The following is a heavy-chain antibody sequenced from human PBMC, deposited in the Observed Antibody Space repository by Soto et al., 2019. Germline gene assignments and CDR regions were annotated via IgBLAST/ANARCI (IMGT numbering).Heavy chain of an antibody. J-gene: IGHJ6*02. D-gene: IGHD3-10*01. CDR2: ISYDGSNK. V-gene: IGHV3-30-3*01. CDR3: ARGLWFGESHYYYGMDV. CDR1: GFTVSSYA. Sequence: GGSLRLSCAASGFTVSSYAMHWVRQAPGKGLEWVAVISYDGSNKYYADSVKGRFTISRDNSKNTLYLQMNSLRAEDTAVYYCARGLWFGESHYYYGMDVWGQGTTVTVSS.